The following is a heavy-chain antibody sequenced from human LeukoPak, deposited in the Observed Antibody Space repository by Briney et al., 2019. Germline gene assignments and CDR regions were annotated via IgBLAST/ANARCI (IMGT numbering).Heavy chain of an antibody. CDR2: ISAYNGNT. V-gene: IGHV1-18*01. CDR3: ARAPTVLLWFGESPDP. CDR1: GYTFTSYG. Sequence: ASVKVSCKASGYTFTSYGISWVRQAPGQGLEWMGWISAYNGNTNYAQKLQGRVTMTTDTSTSTAYMELRSLRSDDTAVYYCARAPTVLLWFGESPDPWGQGTLVTVSS. J-gene: IGHJ5*02. D-gene: IGHD3-10*01.